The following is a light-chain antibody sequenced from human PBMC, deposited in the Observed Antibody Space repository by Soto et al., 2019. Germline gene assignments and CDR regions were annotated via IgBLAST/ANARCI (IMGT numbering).Light chain of an antibody. CDR3: QQYGSIPWT. Sequence: EVVLTQSTGTLSLSPGERATLSCRASQSVSSTYVAWYQQKSGQAPRLLIYGASSRATGIPDRFSGSGSGTDFTLTISRLEPEDFAVYYCQQYGSIPWTFGQGTMV. J-gene: IGKJ1*01. V-gene: IGKV3-20*01. CDR2: GAS. CDR1: QSVSSTY.